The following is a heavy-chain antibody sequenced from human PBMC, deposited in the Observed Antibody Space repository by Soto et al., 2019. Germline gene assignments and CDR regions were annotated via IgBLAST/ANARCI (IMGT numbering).Heavy chain of an antibody. CDR1: GYTFTSYG. CDR3: ARDRVTDFWSGYYLDDAFDI. D-gene: IGHD3-3*01. CDR2: ISAYNGNT. V-gene: IGHV1-18*01. Sequence: GASVKVSCKASGYTFTSYGISWVRQAPGQGLEWMGWISAYNGNTNYAQKLQGRVTMTTDTSTSTAYMELRSLRSDDTAVYYCARDRVTDFWSGYYLDDAFDIWGQGTMVTVSS. J-gene: IGHJ3*02.